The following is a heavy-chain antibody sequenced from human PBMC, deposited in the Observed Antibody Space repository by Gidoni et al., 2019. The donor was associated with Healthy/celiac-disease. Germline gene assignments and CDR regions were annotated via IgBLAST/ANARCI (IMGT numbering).Heavy chain of an antibody. V-gene: IGHV1-2*02. CDR3: ARDGGETGDAFDI. D-gene: IGHD3-3*01. J-gene: IGHJ3*02. CDR2: INPNRGGT. Sequence: QVQLVQSGAEVKKPGASVKVSCKASGYTFTGYYMHWVRQAPGQGLEWMGWINPNRGGTNYAQKFQGRVTMTRDTSISTAYMELSRLRSDDTAVYYCARDGGETGDAFDIWGQGTMVTVSS. CDR1: GYTFTGYY.